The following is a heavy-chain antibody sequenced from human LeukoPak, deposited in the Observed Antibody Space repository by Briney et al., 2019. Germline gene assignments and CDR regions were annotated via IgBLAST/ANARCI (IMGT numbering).Heavy chain of an antibody. CDR2: ISYDGSNK. V-gene: IGHV3-30-3*01. Sequence: GGFLRLSCAASGFTFSSYAMHWVRQAPGKGLEWVAVISYDGSNKYYADSAKGRFTISRDNSKNTLYLQMNSLRAEDTAVYYCAREYYYDSSGYFPLDYWGQGTLVTVSS. D-gene: IGHD3-22*01. CDR1: GFTFSSYA. J-gene: IGHJ4*02. CDR3: AREYYYDSSGYFPLDY.